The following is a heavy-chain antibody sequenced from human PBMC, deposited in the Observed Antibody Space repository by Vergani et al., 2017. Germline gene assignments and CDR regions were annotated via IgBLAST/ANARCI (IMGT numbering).Heavy chain of an antibody. CDR2: ISYDGSNK. V-gene: IGHV3-30*03. CDR1: GFTFSSYG. Sequence: QVQLVESGGGVVQPGRSLRLSCAASGFTFSSYGMHWVRQAPGKGLEWVAVISYDGSNKYYADSVKGRFTISRDNSKNTLYLQMNSLRAEDTAVYYCAVSNYDFWSGYWTDYYGMDVWGQGTTVTVSS. J-gene: IGHJ6*02. D-gene: IGHD3-3*01. CDR3: AVSNYDFWSGYWTDYYGMDV.